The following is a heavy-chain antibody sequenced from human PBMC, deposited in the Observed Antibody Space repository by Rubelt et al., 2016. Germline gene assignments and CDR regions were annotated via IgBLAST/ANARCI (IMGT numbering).Heavy chain of an antibody. Sequence: GSGGGLVKPGGSLRLSCAASGFTFSTYSMNWVRQAPGKGLEWVSYISSGSSPIYYADSVKGRFTISRDNAKNSLFLQMNSLRAEDTAVYYCARFRGGYIDNWGQGTLVTVSS. J-gene: IGHJ4*02. CDR3: ARFRGGYIDN. CDR1: GFTFSTYS. CDR2: ISSGSSPI. V-gene: IGHV3-21*05. D-gene: IGHD3-10*01.